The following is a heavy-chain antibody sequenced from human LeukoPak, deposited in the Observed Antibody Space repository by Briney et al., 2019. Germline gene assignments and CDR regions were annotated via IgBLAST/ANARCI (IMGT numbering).Heavy chain of an antibody. Sequence: ASVKVSCKASGYTFTGYYMHWVRQAPGQGLEWMGWMNPNSGGTNYAQKFQGRVTMTRDTSISTAYMELSRLRSDDTAVYYCARVGSNGNWFDPWGQGTLVTVSS. CDR1: GYTFTGYY. V-gene: IGHV1-2*02. CDR3: ARVGSNGNWFDP. D-gene: IGHD6-13*01. J-gene: IGHJ5*02. CDR2: MNPNSGGT.